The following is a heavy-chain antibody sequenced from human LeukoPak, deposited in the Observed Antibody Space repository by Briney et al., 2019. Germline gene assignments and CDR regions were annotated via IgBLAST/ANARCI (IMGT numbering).Heavy chain of an antibody. CDR1: GFTFSSYS. Sequence: GGSLRLSCVASGFTFSSYSMNWVRQAPGKGLEWLSYINSGGSTIYYADSVRGRFTISRDNAQNSLHLQMDSLRAEDTAVYYCARADYWGQGTLVTVSS. V-gene: IGHV3-48*04. CDR3: ARADY. J-gene: IGHJ4*02. CDR2: INSGGSTI.